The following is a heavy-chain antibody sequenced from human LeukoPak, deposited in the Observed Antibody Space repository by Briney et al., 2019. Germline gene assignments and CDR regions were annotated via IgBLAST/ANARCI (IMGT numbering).Heavy chain of an antibody. D-gene: IGHD1-26*01. Sequence: GGSLRLSCAASGFTFSSYWMHWVRQAPGKGLEWVGRIKAKAHGGTIEYAAPVKGRFTISRDDSKNTLYLQMNSLKTEDTAVYYCTTDGVGVEGATYDNWGQGTLVSVSS. CDR2: IKAKAHGGTI. CDR3: TTDGVGVEGATYDN. J-gene: IGHJ4*02. V-gene: IGHV3-15*01. CDR1: GFTFSSYW.